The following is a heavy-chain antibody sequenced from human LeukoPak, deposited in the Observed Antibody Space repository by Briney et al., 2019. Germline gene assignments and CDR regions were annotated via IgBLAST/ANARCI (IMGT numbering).Heavy chain of an antibody. CDR1: GGSISSSGYY. Sequence: SETLSLTRTVSGGSISSSGYYWSWIRQPPGKGLEWIGEINHSGSTNYNPSLKSRVTISVDTSKNQFSLKLSSVTAADTAVYYCARSPYCSGGSCYRRGFDYWGQGTLVTVSS. D-gene: IGHD2-15*01. CDR2: INHSGST. J-gene: IGHJ4*02. CDR3: ARSPYCSGGSCYRRGFDY. V-gene: IGHV4-39*07.